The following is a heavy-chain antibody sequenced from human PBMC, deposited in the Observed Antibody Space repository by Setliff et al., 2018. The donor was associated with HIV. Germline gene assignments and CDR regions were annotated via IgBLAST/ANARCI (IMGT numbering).Heavy chain of an antibody. CDR3: ARYFRDGSYNDY. V-gene: IGHV3-7*01. D-gene: IGHD3-10*01. Sequence: GGSLRLSCAASGFTFSRYWLHWVRQAPGKGPEWVANINQNGNQRYYVDSVKGRFTISRDNAKNSLYLQMNSLRGEDTAVYYCARYFRDGSYNDYWGQGTLVTVSS. CDR1: GFTFSRYW. CDR2: INQNGNQR. J-gene: IGHJ4*02.